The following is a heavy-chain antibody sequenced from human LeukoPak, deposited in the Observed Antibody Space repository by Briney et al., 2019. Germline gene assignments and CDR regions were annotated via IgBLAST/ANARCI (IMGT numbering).Heavy chain of an antibody. Sequence: PSETLSLTCIVSGGSIGTYYWSWIRQSPGKGLEWIGCIYVTGSTRYNPYLQSRVTISVDTSRNQFFLKMSSVTAADTAVYYCARHIGGGIEDMDVWGTGTKVTVSS. CDR1: GGSIGTYY. CDR3: ARHIGGGIEDMDV. CDR2: IYVTGST. D-gene: IGHD3-16*02. V-gene: IGHV4-59*08. J-gene: IGHJ6*03.